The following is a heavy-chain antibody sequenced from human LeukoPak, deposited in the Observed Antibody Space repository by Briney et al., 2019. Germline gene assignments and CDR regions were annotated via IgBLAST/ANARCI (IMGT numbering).Heavy chain of an antibody. Sequence: GRSLRLSCAASGFTFSSYAIHWVRQAPGKGLEWVAGISYDGSNKYYADTVKSRFTISSDNSKNTLHLQMDSLRADDSAVYYCAKDPGRVGASPFDYWGQGTLVTVAS. D-gene: IGHD1-26*01. CDR2: ISYDGSNK. J-gene: IGHJ4*02. V-gene: IGHV3-30*18. CDR3: AKDPGRVGASPFDY. CDR1: GFTFSSYA.